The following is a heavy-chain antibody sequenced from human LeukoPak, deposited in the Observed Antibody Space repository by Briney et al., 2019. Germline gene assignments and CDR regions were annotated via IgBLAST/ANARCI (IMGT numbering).Heavy chain of an antibody. V-gene: IGHV3-23*01. CDR2: INELGHT. CDR3: AKEMSSDSGSWNGYFDY. Sequence: GGSLRLSCAASGFTFNHYAMSWVRQAPGKGLEWVSGINELGHTFYADSVKGRFTISRDNSKNTAYLQMNSLRAEDTAVYYCAKEMSSDSGSWNGYFDYWGQGTLVTVSS. CDR1: GFTFNHYA. D-gene: IGHD1-26*01. J-gene: IGHJ4*02.